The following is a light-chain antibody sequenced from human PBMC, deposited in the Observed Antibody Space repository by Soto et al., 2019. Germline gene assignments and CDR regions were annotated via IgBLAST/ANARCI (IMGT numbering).Light chain of an antibody. Sequence: IQLTQSPSSLSASVGDRVTITCRASQGISSYLAWYQQKPGKAPKLLIYAASTLQSGVPSRFSGSGSGTDFTLTISSLQPEDVATYYCQKYNSAPATFGQGTQVELK. V-gene: IGKV1-27*01. CDR3: QKYNSAPAT. J-gene: IGKJ1*01. CDR2: AAS. CDR1: QGISSY.